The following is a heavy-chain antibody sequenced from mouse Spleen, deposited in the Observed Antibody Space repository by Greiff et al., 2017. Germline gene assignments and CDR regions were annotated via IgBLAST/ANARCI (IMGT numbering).Heavy chain of an antibody. D-gene: IGHD1-2*01. CDR1: GYTFTSYG. Sequence: QVQLKQSGAELARPGASVKLSCKASGYTFTSYGISWVKQRTGQGLEWIGEIYPRSGNTYYNEKFKGKATLTADKSSSTAYMELRSLTSEDSAVYFCASGFTTAPAYFDYWGQGTTLTVSS. J-gene: IGHJ2*01. CDR2: IYPRSGNT. V-gene: IGHV1-81*01. CDR3: ASGFTTAPAYFDY.